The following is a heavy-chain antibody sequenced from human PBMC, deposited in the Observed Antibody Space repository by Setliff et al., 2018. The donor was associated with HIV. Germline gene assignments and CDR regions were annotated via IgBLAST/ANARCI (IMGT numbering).Heavy chain of an antibody. J-gene: IGHJ4*02. CDR2: ISTYSDER. Sequence: ASVKVSCKPSGYTFTTYGLSWVRQAPGQGLEWMGWISTYSDERSYAQNLQGRVTFSADESTTTAYMELRSLKYEDAAVYYCARGGGSNGYFFDSWGQGTLVTVSS. CDR1: GYTFTTYG. V-gene: IGHV1-18*01. D-gene: IGHD3-22*01. CDR3: ARGGGSNGYFFDS.